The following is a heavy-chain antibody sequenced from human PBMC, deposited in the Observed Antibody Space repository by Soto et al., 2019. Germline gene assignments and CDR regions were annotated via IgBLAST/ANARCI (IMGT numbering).Heavy chain of an antibody. CDR1: GYSISSGYF. CDR3: VRESHLWFDH. V-gene: IGHV4-38-2*02. J-gene: IGHJ5*02. Sequence: KPSETLSLTCAVSGYSISSGYFWGWIRQPPGRGLEWIGNIYHGGSSYNNPSLKSRVTISLDTSKNQFSLNLSSVTAADTAVYYCVRESHLWFDHWGQGTLVTVSS. CDR2: IYHGGSS.